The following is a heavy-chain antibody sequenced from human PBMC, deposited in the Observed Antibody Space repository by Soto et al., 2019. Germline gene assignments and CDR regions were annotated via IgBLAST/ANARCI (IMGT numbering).Heavy chain of an antibody. CDR1: GGSFSNYY. J-gene: IGHJ5*02. CDR2: INQGGST. CDR3: ARVSPFWSGYQPPNWFDP. D-gene: IGHD3-3*01. V-gene: IGHV4-34*10. Sequence: PSETLSLTCAVYGGSFSNYYWSWIRQPPGKGLEWIGEINQGGSTTYNPSLKSRVTMSLDTSKNQFSLKLSSVTAADTAVYYCARVSPFWSGYQPPNWFDPWGQGTLVTVSS.